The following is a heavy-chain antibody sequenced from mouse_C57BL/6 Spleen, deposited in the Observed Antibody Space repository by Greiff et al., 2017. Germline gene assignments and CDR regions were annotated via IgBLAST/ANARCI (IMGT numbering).Heavy chain of an antibody. Sequence: QVHVKQSGAELVKPGASVKISCKASGYAFSSYWMNWVKQRPGKGLEWIGQIYPGDGDTNYNGKFKGKATLTADKSSSTAYMQLSSLTSEDSAVYFCARRLGRYYFDYWGQGTTLTVSS. D-gene: IGHD4-1*01. CDR1: GYAFSSYW. J-gene: IGHJ2*01. CDR3: ARRLGRYYFDY. CDR2: IYPGDGDT. V-gene: IGHV1-80*01.